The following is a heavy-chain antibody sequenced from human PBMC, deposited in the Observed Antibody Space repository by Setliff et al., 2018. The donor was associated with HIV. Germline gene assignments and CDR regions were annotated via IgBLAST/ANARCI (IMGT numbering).Heavy chain of an antibody. V-gene: IGHV1-2*06. Sequence: ASVKVSCKASGYTFTGYYIHWVRRAPGQGLEWMGRINPSSGGTNYAQKLQGRVTVTTDTSTSTAYMELRSLRSDDTAVYYCARDRGVYCISSSCYSPVDAFDIWGQGTMVTVSS. J-gene: IGHJ3*02. CDR2: INPSSGGT. CDR1: GYTFTGYY. D-gene: IGHD2-2*01. CDR3: ARDRGVYCISSSCYSPVDAFDI.